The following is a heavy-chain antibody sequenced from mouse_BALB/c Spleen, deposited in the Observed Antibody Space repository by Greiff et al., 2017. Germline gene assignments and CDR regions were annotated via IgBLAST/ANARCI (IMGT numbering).Heavy chain of an antibody. J-gene: IGHJ4*01. D-gene: IGHD2-10*01. V-gene: IGHV5-4*02. CDR2: ISDGGSYT. Sequence: EVQLVESGGGLVKPGGSLKLSCAASGFTFSDYYMYWVRQTPEKRLEWVATISDGGSYTYYPDSVKGRFTISRDNAKNNLYLQMSSLKSEDTAMYYCARAAYYGRYYAMDYWGQGTSVTVSS. CDR3: ARAAYYGRYYAMDY. CDR1: GFTFSDYY.